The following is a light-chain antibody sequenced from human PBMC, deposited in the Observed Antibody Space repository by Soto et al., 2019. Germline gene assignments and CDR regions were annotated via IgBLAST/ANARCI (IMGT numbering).Light chain of an antibody. CDR3: QQYASAPFS. CDR2: AAS. CDR1: HSINTSF. Sequence: IVLTQSPGTLSLSPGDRATLSYRASHSINTSFLAWFQQKPGQAPRLLIYAASTRATGIPDRFSGSASETDFTLTINRLEPEDSAVYYCQQYASAPFSLGPGTKVDIK. J-gene: IGKJ3*01. V-gene: IGKV3-20*01.